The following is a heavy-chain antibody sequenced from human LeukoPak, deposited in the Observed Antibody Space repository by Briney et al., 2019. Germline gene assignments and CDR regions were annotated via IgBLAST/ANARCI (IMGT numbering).Heavy chain of an antibody. D-gene: IGHD3-10*01. CDR3: ARGNNYGSFNDF. V-gene: IGHV4-4*07. J-gene: IGHJ4*02. CDR1: GGSINNYY. Sequence: SETLSLTCTVSGGSINNYYWSWIRQAAGKGLEWIGRIYSSGSTKTNPSLKSRVTMSVDMSKNQFSLRLSSVTAADTAVYYCARGNNYGSFNDFWGQGTLVTVPS. CDR2: IYSSGST.